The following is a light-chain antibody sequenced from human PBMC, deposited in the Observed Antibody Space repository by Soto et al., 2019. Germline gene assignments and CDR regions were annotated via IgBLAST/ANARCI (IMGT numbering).Light chain of an antibody. CDR1: QGIASY. Sequence: LQMTQSPSTLSASVGDRVTITCRASQGIASYLAWYQQKPGQAPNLLIYAASTLQSGVPSRFSGSGSGTDFTLTISSLQPEDFATYYCQQLNSYPLTFGGGTKVEIK. V-gene: IGKV1-9*01. CDR2: AAS. CDR3: QQLNSYPLT. J-gene: IGKJ4*01.